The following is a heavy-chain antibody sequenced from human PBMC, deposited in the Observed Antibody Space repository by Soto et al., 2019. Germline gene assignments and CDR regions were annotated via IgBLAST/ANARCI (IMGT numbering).Heavy chain of an antibody. Sequence: QVQLVQSGAEVKKPGASVKVSCKASGYTFISYEITWVRQAPGQGSEWMGWISAYNGKTNYAQKLQGRVTMTKDTSTSTAYMELRSLRSDDTAVYYCARWTTNYGMDVWGQGTTVTVSS. CDR2: ISAYNGKT. V-gene: IGHV1-18*01. CDR1: GYTFISYE. CDR3: ARWTTNYGMDV. J-gene: IGHJ6*02.